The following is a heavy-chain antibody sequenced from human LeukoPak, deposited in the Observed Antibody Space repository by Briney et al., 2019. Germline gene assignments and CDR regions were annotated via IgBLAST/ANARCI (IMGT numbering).Heavy chain of an antibody. V-gene: IGHV5-51*01. Sequence: GESLKISCKGSGYSFTSYWIGWVRQMPGKGLEWMGIIYPGDSDTRYSPSFQGQVTISADKSISTAYLQWSSLKASDTAMYYCVRLGATSTLVSGMDVWGQGTTVTVSS. D-gene: IGHD1-26*01. CDR2: IYPGDSDT. CDR3: VRLGATSTLVSGMDV. J-gene: IGHJ6*02. CDR1: GYSFTSYW.